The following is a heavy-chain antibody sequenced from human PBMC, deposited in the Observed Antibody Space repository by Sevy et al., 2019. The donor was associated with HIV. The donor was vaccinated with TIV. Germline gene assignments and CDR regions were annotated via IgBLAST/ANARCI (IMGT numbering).Heavy chain of an antibody. CDR3: ARGRQYAISGVVIAEAAIYFAQ. CDR2: INTNSGNP. V-gene: IGHV7-4-1*04. CDR1: GDTFSGSA. Sequence: ASVKVSCKASGDTFSGSALGWVRQAPGQGLEWMGWINTNSGNPTYAQGFKGRVVFSLDTSVRMAYLQISSLKAENTAVSSWARGRQYAISGVVIAEAAIYFAQWGQGTLVTVSS. D-gene: IGHD3-3*02. J-gene: IGHJ4*02.